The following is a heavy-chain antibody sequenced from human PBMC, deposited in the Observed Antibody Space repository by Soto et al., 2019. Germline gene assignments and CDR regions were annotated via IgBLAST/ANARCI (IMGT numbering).Heavy chain of an antibody. CDR1: GFTLSKYG. CDR2: ISYDGSNK. Sequence: PGGSLRLSCAASGFTLSKYGMHWVRQAPGKGLEWVAVISYDGSNKYYADSVKGRFTISRDKSTNTLYVQMNSLRVEDTAVYYCAKGAEGGAYYGMDVWGQGTTVTVSS. J-gene: IGHJ6*02. CDR3: AKGAEGGAYYGMDV. D-gene: IGHD3-16*01. V-gene: IGHV3-30*18.